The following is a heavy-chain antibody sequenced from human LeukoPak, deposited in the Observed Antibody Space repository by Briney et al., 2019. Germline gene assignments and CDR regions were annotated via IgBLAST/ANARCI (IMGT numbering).Heavy chain of an antibody. D-gene: IGHD3-3*01. CDR3: ARDHLANLASRLFDP. CDR1: GGSISSSSYY. V-gene: IGHV4-39*07. Sequence: KPSETLSLTCTVSGGSISSSSYYWGWIRQPPGKGLEWIGSVHHSGRTYYNPSLKSRVTISVDTSKNQFSLKLNSVTAADTAVYYCARDHLANLASRLFDPWGQGSLVTVSS. CDR2: VHHSGRT. J-gene: IGHJ5*02.